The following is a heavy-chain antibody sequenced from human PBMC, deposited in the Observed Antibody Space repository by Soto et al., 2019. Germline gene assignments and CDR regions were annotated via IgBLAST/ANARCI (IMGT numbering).Heavy chain of an antibody. J-gene: IGHJ5*02. CDR3: ARVVVAATGAWFDP. CDR2: IYHSGST. V-gene: IGHV4-4*02. D-gene: IGHD2-15*01. CDR1: GGSISSSNW. Sequence: SETLSLTCAVSGGSISSSNWWSWVRQPPGKGLEWIGEIYHSGSTNYNPSLKSRVTISVDTSKNQFSLKLSSVTAADTSVYYCARVVVAATGAWFDPWGQGTLVTVSS.